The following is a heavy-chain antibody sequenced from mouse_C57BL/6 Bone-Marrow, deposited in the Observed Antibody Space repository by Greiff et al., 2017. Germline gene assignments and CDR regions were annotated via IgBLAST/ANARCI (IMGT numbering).Heavy chain of an antibody. J-gene: IGHJ1*03. V-gene: IGHV5-4*03. CDR2: ISDGGSYT. CDR3: ARLMRYWYFDV. Sequence: DVKLVESGGGLVKPGGSLKLSCAASGFTFSSYAMSWVRQTPEKRLEWVATISDGGSYTYYPDNVKGRFTISRDNAKTNLYLQMSHLKSEDTAMYYCARLMRYWYFDVWGTGTTVTVSS. CDR1: GFTFSSYA.